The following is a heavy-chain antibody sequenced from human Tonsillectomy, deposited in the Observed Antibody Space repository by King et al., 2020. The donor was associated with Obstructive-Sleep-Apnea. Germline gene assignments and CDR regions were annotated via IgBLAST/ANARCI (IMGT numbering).Heavy chain of an antibody. J-gene: IGHJ4*02. CDR2: ISGSGGST. CDR3: AKVSYYDFWSGYPCSFDY. D-gene: IGHD3-3*01. Sequence: VQLVESGGGLVQPGGSPRLSCAASGFTFSNYAMSWVRQAPGKGLEWVSAISGSGGSTYYADSGKDRFTISRDNSKNTLSLQMNNVRAEDTALYYCAKVSYYDFWSGYPCSFDYWGQGTLVTVSS. V-gene: IGHV3-23*04. CDR1: GFTFSNYA.